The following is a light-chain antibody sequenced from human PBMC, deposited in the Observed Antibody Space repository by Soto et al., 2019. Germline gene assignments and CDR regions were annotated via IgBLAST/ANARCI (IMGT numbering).Light chain of an antibody. CDR1: SSDVGGYNY. Sequence: QSALTQPASVSVSPGQSITISCTGTSSDVGGYNYVSWYQQHPGQAPNLMIYDVSNRPSGVSNRFSGSKSGNTASLTLSGLQAEDEDDYYCSSYTSSSTLEVVFGGGTKLTVL. V-gene: IGLV2-14*01. CDR3: SSYTSSSTLEVV. J-gene: IGLJ2*01. CDR2: DVS.